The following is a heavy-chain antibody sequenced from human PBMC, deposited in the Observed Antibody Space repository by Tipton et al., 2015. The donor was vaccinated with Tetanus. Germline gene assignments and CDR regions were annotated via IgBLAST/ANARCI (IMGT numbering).Heavy chain of an antibody. D-gene: IGHD3-10*01. Sequence: TLSLTCAVYGGSFSGYYRSWIRQTPGKRLEWIGEINHSGGTNYNPSLKSRVSISVDTTKKKPYLNLTSATAADTAVYYCAFQPDYCGTGSPPFDYWGQGPLVTVSS. V-gene: IGHV4-34*01. CDR2: INHSGGT. CDR1: GGSFSGYY. J-gene: IGHJ4*02. CDR3: AFQPDYCGTGSPPFDY.